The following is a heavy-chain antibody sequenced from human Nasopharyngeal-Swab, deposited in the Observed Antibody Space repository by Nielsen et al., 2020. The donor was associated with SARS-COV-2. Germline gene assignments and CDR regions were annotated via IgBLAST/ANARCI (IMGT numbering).Heavy chain of an antibody. Sequence: GGSLRLSCAASGFTFDDYAMHWVRQAPGKGLEWVSGISWNSGSIGYADSVKGRFTISRDNAKNSLYLQMNSPRAEDTALYYCAKDTGHYYGSGLHDAFDIWGQGTMVTVSS. D-gene: IGHD3-10*01. CDR2: ISWNSGSI. V-gene: IGHV3-9*01. J-gene: IGHJ3*02. CDR1: GFTFDDYA. CDR3: AKDTGHYYGSGLHDAFDI.